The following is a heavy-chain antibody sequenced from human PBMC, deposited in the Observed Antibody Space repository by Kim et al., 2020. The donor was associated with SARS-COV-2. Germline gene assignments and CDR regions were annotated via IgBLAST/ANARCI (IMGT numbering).Heavy chain of an antibody. D-gene: IGHD2-15*01. J-gene: IGHJ6*02. Sequence: SETLSLTCTVSGGSISSSSYYWGWIRQPPGKGLEWIGSIYYSGSTYYNPSLKSRVTISVDTSKNQFSLKLSSVTAADTAVYYCARDLGYCSGGSCYPGVDYYYGMDVWGQGTTVTVSS. CDR2: IYYSGST. CDR1: GGSISSSSYY. CDR3: ARDLGYCSGGSCYPGVDYYYGMDV. V-gene: IGHV4-39*07.